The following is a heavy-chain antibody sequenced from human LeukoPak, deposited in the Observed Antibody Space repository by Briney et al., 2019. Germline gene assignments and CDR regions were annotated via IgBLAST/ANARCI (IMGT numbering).Heavy chain of an antibody. D-gene: IGHD7-27*01. J-gene: IGHJ4*02. Sequence: SETLSLTCTVSGDSISSGSYYWGWIRQPPGKGLEWIGSIYYTGSTHYNPSLKSRVTISVDTSKNHLSLKLSSVTAADTAVYYCARHGNWGGTDYWGQGTLVTVSS. CDR1: GDSISSGSYY. CDR3: ARHGNWGGTDY. V-gene: IGHV4-39*01. CDR2: IYYTGST.